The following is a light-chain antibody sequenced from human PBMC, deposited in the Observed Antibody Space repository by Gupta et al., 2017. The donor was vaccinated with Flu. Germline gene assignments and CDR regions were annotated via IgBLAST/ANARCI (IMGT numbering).Light chain of an antibody. CDR3: QSYEV. CDR1: SDSIASNY. J-gene: IGLJ2*01. Sequence: LTQSHSVSESPGKTVTISCTRSSDSIASNYVQWNQQRPGTSPTTVIYEDNQRPSGVLERFSGSIDRSSNSSSLTNSGLKTVDKADYFCQSYEVFGGGTKLTVL. CDR2: EDN. V-gene: IGLV6-57*01.